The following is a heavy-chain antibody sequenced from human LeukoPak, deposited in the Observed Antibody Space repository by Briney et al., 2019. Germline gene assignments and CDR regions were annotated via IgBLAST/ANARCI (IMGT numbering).Heavy chain of an antibody. D-gene: IGHD4-17*01. Sequence: PGGSLRLSCAASGFSFSNYWMNWVRQAPGKGLECVASAKQDGSEKYYVDSVKGRLTISRDNAKTSLYLQMNSLRAEGTAVYYCARLGPDYGDYNDAFDIWGQGTMVTVSS. CDR2: AKQDGSEK. V-gene: IGHV3-7*01. CDR3: ARLGPDYGDYNDAFDI. CDR1: GFSFSNYW. J-gene: IGHJ3*02.